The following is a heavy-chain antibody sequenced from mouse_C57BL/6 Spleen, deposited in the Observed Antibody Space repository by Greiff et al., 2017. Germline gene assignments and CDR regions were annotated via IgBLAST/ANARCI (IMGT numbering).Heavy chain of an antibody. J-gene: IGHJ4*01. CDR3: ARSSVPMDY. CDR2: IWTGGGT. CDR1: GFSLTSYA. Sequence: VKLEESGPGLVAPSPRLSITCTASGFSLTSYAISWVGQPPGKGLEWLGVIWTGGGTNYNSALKSRLSISKDNSKIQVFLKMNSLRTADNSRYYWARSSVPMDYWGQGTSVTVSS. V-gene: IGHV2-9-1*01. D-gene: IGHD3-2*02.